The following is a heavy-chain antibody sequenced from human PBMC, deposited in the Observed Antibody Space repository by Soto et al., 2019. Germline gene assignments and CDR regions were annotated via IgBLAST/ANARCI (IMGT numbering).Heavy chain of an antibody. CDR2: ISGSGGST. D-gene: IGHD1-7*01. CDR1: GFTFSSYA. Sequence: GGSLRLSCAASGFTFSSYAMSWVRQAPGKGLEWVSAISGSGGSTYYADSVKGRFTISRDNSKNTLYLQMNSLRAEDTAVYYCAKERLLVGTTASYFDYWGQGTLVTVSS. V-gene: IGHV3-23*01. CDR3: AKERLLVGTTASYFDY. J-gene: IGHJ4*02.